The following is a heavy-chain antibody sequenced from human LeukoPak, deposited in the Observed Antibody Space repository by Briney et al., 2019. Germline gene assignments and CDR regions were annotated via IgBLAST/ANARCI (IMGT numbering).Heavy chain of an antibody. Sequence: SETLSLTCTVSGGSISSSSYYWGWIRQPPGKGLEWIGSIYYSGSTYYNPSLKSRVTISVDTSKNQFSLKLSSVTAADTAVYYCARYKIAAAGTWDYWGQGTLVTVSS. CDR2: IYYSGST. CDR3: ARYKIAAAGTWDY. CDR1: GGSISSSSYY. V-gene: IGHV4-39*01. D-gene: IGHD6-13*01. J-gene: IGHJ4*02.